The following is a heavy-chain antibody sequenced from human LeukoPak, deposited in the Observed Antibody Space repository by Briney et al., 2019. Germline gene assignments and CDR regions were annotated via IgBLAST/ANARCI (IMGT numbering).Heavy chain of an antibody. CDR2: INPNSGGI. CDR1: GYTFTGYY. V-gene: IGHV1-2*02. D-gene: IGHD1-14*01. CDR3: ARDFETVTNWFDP. Sequence: ASVKVSCKASGYTFTGYYMHWVRQAPGQGLEWMGWINPNSGGINYAQKFQGRVTMTRDTSISTAYMELSRLRSDDTAVCYCARDFETVTNWFDPWGQGTLVTVSS. J-gene: IGHJ5*02.